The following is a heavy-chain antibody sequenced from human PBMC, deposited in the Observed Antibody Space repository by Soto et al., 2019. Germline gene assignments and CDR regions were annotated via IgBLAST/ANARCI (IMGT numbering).Heavy chain of an antibody. CDR1: GYTFTSYG. CDR3: ARRYSSSWYEAFDI. D-gene: IGHD6-13*01. Sequence: ASVKVSCKASGYTFTSYGISWVRQAPGQGLEWMGWISAYNGNTNYAQKLQGRVTMTTDTSTSTAYMELRSLRSDDTAVYYCARRYSSSWYEAFDIWGQGTMVTVSS. J-gene: IGHJ3*02. V-gene: IGHV1-18*01. CDR2: ISAYNGNT.